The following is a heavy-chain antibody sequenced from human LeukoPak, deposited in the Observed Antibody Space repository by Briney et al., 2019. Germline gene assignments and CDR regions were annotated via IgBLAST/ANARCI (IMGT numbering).Heavy chain of an antibody. CDR1: GGSISSYY. CDR3: ARVYRSGWNYYFDY. J-gene: IGHJ4*02. V-gene: IGHV4-4*07. Sequence: KASETLSLTCTVSGGSISSYYRSWIRQPAGKGLEWIGRIYTSGSTNYNPSLKSRVTISVDTSKNQFSLKLSSVTAADTAVYYCARVYRSGWNYYFDYWGQGTLVTVSS. CDR2: IYTSGST. D-gene: IGHD6-19*01.